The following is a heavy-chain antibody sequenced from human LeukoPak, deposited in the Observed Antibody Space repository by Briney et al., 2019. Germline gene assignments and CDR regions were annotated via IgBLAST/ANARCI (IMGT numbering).Heavy chain of an antibody. V-gene: IGHV4-34*01. CDR3: ARGPYCSGGSCHYPFNY. CDR1: GGSFSGYY. Sequence: SETLSLTCAVYGGSFSGYYWSWIRQPPGKGLEWIGEINHSGSTNYNPSLKSRVTISVDTSKNQFSLKLSSVTAADTAAYYCARGPYCSGGSCHYPFNYWGQGTLVTVSS. CDR2: INHSGST. J-gene: IGHJ4*02. D-gene: IGHD2-15*01.